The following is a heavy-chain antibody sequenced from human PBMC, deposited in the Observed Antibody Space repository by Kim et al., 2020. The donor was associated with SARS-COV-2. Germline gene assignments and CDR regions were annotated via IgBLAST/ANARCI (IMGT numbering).Heavy chain of an antibody. CDR3: ARDIIRWKHSSSFFDY. J-gene: IGHJ4*02. V-gene: IGHV3-30*07. D-gene: IGHD6-6*01. Sequence: SVKGRFTISRDNSKNTLYLQMNSLRAEDTAVYYCARDIIRWKHSSSFFDYWGQGTLVTVSS.